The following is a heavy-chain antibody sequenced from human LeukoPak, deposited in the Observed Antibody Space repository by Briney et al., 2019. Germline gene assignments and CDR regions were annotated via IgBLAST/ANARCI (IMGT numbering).Heavy chain of an antibody. CDR3: ARGGTYSSSWYPGAFDI. D-gene: IGHD6-13*01. J-gene: IGHJ3*02. CDR1: GGSIISGSYY. V-gene: IGHV4-61*02. CDR2: IYTSGST. Sequence: SQTLSLTCTVSGGSIISGSYYWSWIRQPAGKGLEWIGRIYTSGSTNYNPSLKSRVTISVDTSKNQFSLKLSSVTAADTAVYYCARGGTYSSSWYPGAFDIWGQGTMVTVSS.